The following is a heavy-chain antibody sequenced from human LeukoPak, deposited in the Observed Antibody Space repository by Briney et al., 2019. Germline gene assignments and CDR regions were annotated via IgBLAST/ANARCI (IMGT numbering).Heavy chain of an antibody. D-gene: IGHD5-18*01. V-gene: IGHV3-13*01. CDR1: GFTLGSHD. CDR2: VSSGFHA. CDR3: AREARGYHYTYFDY. Sequence: GGSLRLSCTASGFTLGSHDMHWVRQIPGQGLEWVAAVSSGFHAFFADSVQGRFTVSREDARNSLYLQMNSLRAGDTAVYYCAREARGYHYTYFDYWGQGTLVTVSS. J-gene: IGHJ4*02.